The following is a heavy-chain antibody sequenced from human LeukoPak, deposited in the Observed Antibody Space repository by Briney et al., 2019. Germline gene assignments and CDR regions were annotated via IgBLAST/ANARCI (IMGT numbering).Heavy chain of an antibody. V-gene: IGHV4-61*02. J-gene: IGHJ6*03. D-gene: IGHD3-9*01. CDR1: GGSISSGSYY. Sequence: SETLSLTCTVSGGSISSGSYYWSWIRQPAGKGLEWIGRIYTSGSTNYNPSLKSRVTISVDTSKNQFSLKLSSVTAADTAVYYCAREYYDILTGYYNVAYYYYYMGVWGKGTTVTISS. CDR3: AREYYDILTGYYNVAYYYYYMGV. CDR2: IYTSGST.